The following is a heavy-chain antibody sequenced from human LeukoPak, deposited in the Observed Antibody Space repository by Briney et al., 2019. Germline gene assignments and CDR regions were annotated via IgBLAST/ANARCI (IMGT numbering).Heavy chain of an antibody. D-gene: IGHD6-13*01. Sequence: GGSLRLSCAASGFTFSRSAMTWVRQTPGKGLDWVSSIISSGNTYYADSVKGRFTIPRDNSKNMLYLQMNSERADDTAVYYCVKGRISEDGFDFWGQGTLVTVSS. CDR3: VKGRISEDGFDF. J-gene: IGHJ4*02. CDR1: GFTFSRSA. CDR2: IISSGNT. V-gene: IGHV3-23*01.